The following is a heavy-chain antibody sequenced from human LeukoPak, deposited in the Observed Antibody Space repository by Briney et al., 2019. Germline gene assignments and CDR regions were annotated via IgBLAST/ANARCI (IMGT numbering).Heavy chain of an antibody. J-gene: IGHJ2*01. V-gene: IGHV3-74*01. Sequence: PGGSLRLSCAASGFTFSSHWMHWVSHAPGKGLLWVSRIKSDGSRTTYADSVKGRFTISRDNAKKTLYLQMNSLRAEDTAVYFCAREDYNDSGWYFDLWGRGTLVTVSS. CDR1: GFTFSSHW. CDR3: AREDYNDSGWYFDL. CDR2: IKSDGSRT. D-gene: IGHD4-17*01.